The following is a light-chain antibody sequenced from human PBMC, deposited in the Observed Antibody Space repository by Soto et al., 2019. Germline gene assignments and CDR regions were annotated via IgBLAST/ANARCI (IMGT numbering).Light chain of an antibody. CDR1: QSISSY. J-gene: IGKJ1*01. Sequence: DIQMTQSPSSLSASVGDRVTITCRASQSISSYLNWYQQKPGKAPTILIYAASSLQSGVPSRFSGSGSGTDFTLTISSLQPEDFATYYCQQSYSTPRTCGQGTKVEIK. CDR3: QQSYSTPRT. V-gene: IGKV1-39*01. CDR2: AAS.